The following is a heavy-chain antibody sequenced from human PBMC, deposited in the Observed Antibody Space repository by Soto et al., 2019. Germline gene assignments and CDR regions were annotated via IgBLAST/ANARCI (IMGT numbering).Heavy chain of an antibody. CDR1: GEPFTDHF. V-gene: IGHV4-34*02. CDR3: ARGRVTNYYYCGADV. D-gene: IGHD2-8*01. CDR2: INHGGRT. Sequence: QVQLQQWGAGLLKPSETLSLTCAVSGEPFTDHFCTWIRQAPGKGLEWIGEINHGGRTYFNPSLKSRVTLSVDTSKNQFSLVLVSLTAADTGVYYCARGRVTNYYYCGADVWGQGTTVTVSS. J-gene: IGHJ6*02.